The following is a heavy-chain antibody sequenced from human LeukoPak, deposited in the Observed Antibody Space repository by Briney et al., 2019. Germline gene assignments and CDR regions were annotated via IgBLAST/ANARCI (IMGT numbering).Heavy chain of an antibody. CDR1: DDSISDYY. CDR2: IYYSGST. CDR3: VSVWELHDFDY. Sequence: SETLSLTCAVSDDSISDYYRGWIRQPPGKGLEWIGSIYYSGSTYYNPSLKSRVTISVDTSKNQFSLKLSSVTAADTAVYYCVSVWELHDFDYWGQGTLVTVSS. V-gene: IGHV4-38-2*01. J-gene: IGHJ4*02. D-gene: IGHD1-26*01.